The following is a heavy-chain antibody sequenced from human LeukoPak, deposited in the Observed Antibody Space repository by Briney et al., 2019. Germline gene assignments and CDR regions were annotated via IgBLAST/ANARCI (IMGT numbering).Heavy chain of an antibody. D-gene: IGHD3-3*01. CDR3: ARDYDFRSGYYVGRDAFDI. CDR1: GGSISSGDYY. V-gene: IGHV4-30-4*08. CDR2: IYYNGST. Sequence: PSQTLSLTXTVSGGSISSGDYYWSWIRQPPGKGLEWIGYIYYNGSTYYNPSLKSRVTISVDTSKNQFSLKLSSVTAADTAVYYCARDYDFRSGYYVGRDAFDIWGQGTMVTVSS. J-gene: IGHJ3*02.